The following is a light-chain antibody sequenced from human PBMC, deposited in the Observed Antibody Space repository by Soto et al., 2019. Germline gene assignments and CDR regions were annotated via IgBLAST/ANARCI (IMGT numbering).Light chain of an antibody. CDR3: QQANSFPIT. V-gene: IGKV1-12*01. CDR1: QDISSW. Sequence: DIQMTQPPSSVSASAGHTLTITCRASQDISSWLAWYQQKPGKAPKLLIYAASSLQSGVPSRFSGSGSGTDFTLTISSLQPEDFATYYCQQANSFPITFGQGTRLEIK. J-gene: IGKJ5*01. CDR2: AAS.